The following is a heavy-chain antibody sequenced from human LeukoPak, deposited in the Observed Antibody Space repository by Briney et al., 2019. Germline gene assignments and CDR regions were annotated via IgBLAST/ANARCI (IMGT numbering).Heavy chain of an antibody. Sequence: GGSLRLSCAASGFTFSSYSMNWVRQAPGKWLEWVSAISSSSSYIYYADSVKGRFTISRDNAKNSLYLQMNSLRAEDTAVYYCARVSREYYYESSGYAIDYWGQGTLVTVSS. CDR2: ISSSSSYI. D-gene: IGHD3-22*01. J-gene: IGHJ4*02. CDR1: GFTFSSYS. V-gene: IGHV3-21*01. CDR3: ARVSREYYYESSGYAIDY.